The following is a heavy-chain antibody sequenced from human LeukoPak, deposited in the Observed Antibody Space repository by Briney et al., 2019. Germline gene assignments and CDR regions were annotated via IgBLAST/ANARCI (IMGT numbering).Heavy chain of an antibody. D-gene: IGHD6-13*01. J-gene: IGHJ4*02. CDR3: ARGPGLRQLVYFDY. CDR1: GGSFSGYY. Sequence: SETLSLTCAVYGGSFSGYYWSWIRQPPGKGLEWIGEINHSGSTNYNPSLKGRVTISVDTSKNQFSLKLSSVTAADTAVYYCARGPGLRQLVYFDYWGQGTLVTVSS. V-gene: IGHV4-34*01. CDR2: INHSGST.